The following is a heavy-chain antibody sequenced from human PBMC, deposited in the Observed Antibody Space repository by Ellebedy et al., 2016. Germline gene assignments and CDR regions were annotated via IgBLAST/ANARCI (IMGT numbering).Heavy chain of an antibody. CDR3: ARVRSSGWFF. CDR1: GFTFSSYW. CDR2: INSDGSST. J-gene: IGHJ4*02. Sequence: GGSLRLXCAASGFTFSSYWMHWVRQGPGKGLVWVSRINSDGSSTNYADSVKGRFTISRDNAKNTLYLQMNSLRAEDTAVYYCARVRSSGWFFWGQGTLVTVSS. D-gene: IGHD6-19*01. V-gene: IGHV3-74*01.